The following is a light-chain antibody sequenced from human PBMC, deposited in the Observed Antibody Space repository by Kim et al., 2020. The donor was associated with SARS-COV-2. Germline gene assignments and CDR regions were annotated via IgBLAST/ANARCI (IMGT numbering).Light chain of an antibody. CDR3: QQSDNLPFT. Sequence: ASVGARVTITGQASQDISKSLIWYQQKPGKAPKLLIFDASNLEAGVPSRFSGSGSGTDFTFTISSLQPEDIATYYCQQSDNLPFTFGGGTKVDIK. V-gene: IGKV1-33*01. CDR2: DAS. J-gene: IGKJ4*01. CDR1: QDISKS.